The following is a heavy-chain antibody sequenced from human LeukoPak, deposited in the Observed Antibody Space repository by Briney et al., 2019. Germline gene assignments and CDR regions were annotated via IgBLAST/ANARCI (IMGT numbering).Heavy chain of an antibody. V-gene: IGHV3-30*18. Sequence: GRSLRPSCAASGFTFSSYGMHWVRQAPGKGLEWVAVISYDGSNKYYADSVKGRFTISRDNSKNTLYLQMNSLRAEDTAVYYCAKDSQPGVAAAVDYWGQGTLVTVSS. CDR2: ISYDGSNK. CDR1: GFTFSSYG. CDR3: AKDSQPGVAAAVDY. D-gene: IGHD6-13*01. J-gene: IGHJ4*02.